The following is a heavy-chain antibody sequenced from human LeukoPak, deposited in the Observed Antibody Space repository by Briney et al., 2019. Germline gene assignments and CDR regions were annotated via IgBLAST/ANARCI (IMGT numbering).Heavy chain of an antibody. CDR3: ARQEGEPTVPLGMDV. Sequence: GESLRISCQGSGYSFTSYWITWLRQMPGKGLEWMGRIDPSDSYTNYSPSFQGHVTISADKSISTAYLQWSSLKASDTAMYYCARQEGEPTVPLGMDVWGQGTTVTVSS. V-gene: IGHV5-10-1*01. D-gene: IGHD3-16*01. CDR1: GYSFTSYW. J-gene: IGHJ6*02. CDR2: IDPSDSYT.